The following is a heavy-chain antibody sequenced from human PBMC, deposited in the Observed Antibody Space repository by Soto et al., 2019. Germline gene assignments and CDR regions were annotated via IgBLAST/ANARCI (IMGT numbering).Heavy chain of an antibody. CDR2: IYYSGST. CDR3: ARGGCGSSTSCYFLVYYGMDV. CDR1: GGSISSGGYY. V-gene: IGHV4-31*03. D-gene: IGHD2-2*01. J-gene: IGHJ6*02. Sequence: SETLSLTCTVSGGSISSGGYYWSWIRQHPGKGLEWIGYIYYSGSTYYNPSLKSRVTISVDTSKNQFSLKLSSVTAADAAVYYCARGGCGSSTSCYFLVYYGMDVWGPGTPVTVSS.